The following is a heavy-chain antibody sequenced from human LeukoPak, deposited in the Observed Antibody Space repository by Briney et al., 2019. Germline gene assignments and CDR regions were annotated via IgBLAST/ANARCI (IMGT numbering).Heavy chain of an antibody. CDR3: ARDRGIWFGELIFGNWFDP. CDR2: IYYSGST. D-gene: IGHD3-10*01. V-gene: IGHV4-39*07. Sequence: SETLSLTCTVSGGSISSSSYYWGWIRQPPGKGLEWIGSIYYSGSTYYNPSLKSRVTISVDTSKNQFSLKLSSVTAADTAEYYCARDRGIWFGELIFGNWFDPWGQGTLVTVSS. CDR1: GGSISSSSYY. J-gene: IGHJ5*02.